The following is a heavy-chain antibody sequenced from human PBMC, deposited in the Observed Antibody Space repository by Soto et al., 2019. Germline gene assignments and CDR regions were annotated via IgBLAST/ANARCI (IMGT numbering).Heavy chain of an antibody. CDR2: ISSSSSYI. J-gene: IGHJ3*02. CDR1: GFTFSSYS. Sequence: GGSLRLSCAASGFTFSSYSMNWVRQAPGKGLEWVSSISSSSSYIYYADSVKGRFTISRDNAKNSLYLQMNSLRAEDTAVYYCARYGNSGYEKDAFDIWGQGTMVTVSS. V-gene: IGHV3-21*01. CDR3: ARYGNSGYEKDAFDI. D-gene: IGHD5-12*01.